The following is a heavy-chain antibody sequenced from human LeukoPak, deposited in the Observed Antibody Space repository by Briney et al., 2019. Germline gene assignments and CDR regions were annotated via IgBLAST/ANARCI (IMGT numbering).Heavy chain of an antibody. CDR2: IIPIFGTA. Sequence: SVKVSCKASGGTFSSYAISWVRQAPGQGLEWMGGIIPIFGTANYAQKFQGRVTITADESTSTAYMELSSLRSEDTAVYYCARGDVVDYILTGPASSVDYWGQGTLVTVSS. CDR3: ARGDVVDYILTGPASSVDY. J-gene: IGHJ4*02. D-gene: IGHD3-9*01. V-gene: IGHV1-69*13. CDR1: GGTFSSYA.